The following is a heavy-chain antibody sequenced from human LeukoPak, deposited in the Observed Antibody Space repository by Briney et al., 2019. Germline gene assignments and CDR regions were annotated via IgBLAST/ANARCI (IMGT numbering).Heavy chain of an antibody. CDR3: ASTARTRGYSYGYPFY. CDR2: INHSGST. J-gene: IGHJ4*02. Sequence: SETLSLTCAVYGGSFSGYYWSWIRQPPGKGLEWLGEINHSGSTNYNPSLKSRVTISVDTSKNQFSMKLSSVTAADTAVYYCASTARTRGYSYGYPFYWGQGTLVTVSS. V-gene: IGHV4-34*01. CDR1: GGSFSGYY. D-gene: IGHD5-18*01.